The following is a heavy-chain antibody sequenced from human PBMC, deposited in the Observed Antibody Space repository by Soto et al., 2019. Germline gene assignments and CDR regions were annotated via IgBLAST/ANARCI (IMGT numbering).Heavy chain of an antibody. CDR2: IYSDGST. CDR1: GFTVSSNY. CDR3: NAWIQLWSLFGLHAPPPMDV. Sequence: GGSLRLSCVVSGFTVSSNYMIWVRQAPGKGLEWVSFIYSDGSTYYADSVKGRFTISRDNAKNSLYLQMNSLRAEDTAVYYCNAWIQLWSLFGLHAPPPMDVWGQGTTVTVSS. V-gene: IGHV3-53*01. D-gene: IGHD5-18*01. J-gene: IGHJ6*02.